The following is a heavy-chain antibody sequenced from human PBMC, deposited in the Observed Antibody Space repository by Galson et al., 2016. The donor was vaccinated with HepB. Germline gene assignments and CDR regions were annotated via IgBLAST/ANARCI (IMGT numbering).Heavy chain of an antibody. Sequence: SLRLSCAASGFTFSQRGMHWVRQAPGKGLEWVAADSMDGRRKFYADSVKGRFTIFRDNSNNMLFLQMSSLRVDDTAVYYCAKRHEYCPPVGCSVDSWGQGTLVSVSS. CDR2: DSMDGRRK. V-gene: IGHV3-30*18. CDR1: GFTFSQRG. J-gene: IGHJ4*02. CDR3: AKRHEYCPPVGCSVDS. D-gene: IGHD2/OR15-2a*01.